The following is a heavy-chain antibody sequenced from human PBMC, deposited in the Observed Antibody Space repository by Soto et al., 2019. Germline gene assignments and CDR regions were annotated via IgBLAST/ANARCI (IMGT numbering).Heavy chain of an antibody. CDR1: GGSISSGDYY. Sequence: PSETLSLTCSVSGGSISSGDYYWSWARQSPGKGLEWIGYIYYSGTTYYNPSLKSRVTISLDASKNQFFLKLSSVTAADTAVYYCARAKGPHGDNFDYWGQGTLVTVSS. D-gene: IGHD4-17*01. CDR3: ARAKGPHGDNFDY. V-gene: IGHV4-30-4*01. J-gene: IGHJ4*02. CDR2: IYYSGTT.